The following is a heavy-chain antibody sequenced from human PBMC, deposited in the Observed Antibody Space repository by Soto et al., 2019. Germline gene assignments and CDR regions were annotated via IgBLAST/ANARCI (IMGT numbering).Heavy chain of an antibody. V-gene: IGHV3-53*04. CDR2: IYSGGST. D-gene: IGHD3-3*01. CDR1: GFTVSSNY. J-gene: IGHJ3*02. Sequence: EVQLVESGGGLVQPGGSLRLSCAASGFTVSSNYMSWVRQAPGKGLEWVSVIYSGGSTYYADYVKGRFTISRHNSKNTLYLQINSLRAEDTAVYYCAINTISDAFDIWGQGTMVTVSS. CDR3: AINTISDAFDI.